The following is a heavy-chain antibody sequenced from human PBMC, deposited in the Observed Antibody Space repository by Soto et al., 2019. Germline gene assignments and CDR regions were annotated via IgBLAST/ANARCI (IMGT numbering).Heavy chain of an antibody. D-gene: IGHD3-3*01. CDR2: INAYNGKT. J-gene: IGHJ4*02. CDR3: ARDPDFWGGNLDQ. V-gene: IGHV1-18*01. Sequence: ASVKVSCKGSGYTCTSYGIHWVRQAPGQGLEWMGWINAYNGKTNYAQKVKGRVSMTKDSSTNTAYMELRSLRSDDTAIYYCARDPDFWGGNLDQWGRGTLVTVSS. CDR1: GYTCTSYG.